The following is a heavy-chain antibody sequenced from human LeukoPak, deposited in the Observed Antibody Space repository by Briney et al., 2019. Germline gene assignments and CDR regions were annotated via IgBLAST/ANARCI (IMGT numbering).Heavy chain of an antibody. CDR1: GYTFTGYY. CDR3: ARDRLVGATPFDY. CDR2: INPNSGGT. V-gene: IGHV1-2*02. Sequence: ASVKVSCKASGYTFTGYYMHWVRQAPGQGLEWMGWINPNSGGTNYAQKFQGGVTMTRDTSISTAYMELRSLRSDDTAVYYCARDRLVGATPFDYWGQGTLVTVSS. D-gene: IGHD1-26*01. J-gene: IGHJ4*02.